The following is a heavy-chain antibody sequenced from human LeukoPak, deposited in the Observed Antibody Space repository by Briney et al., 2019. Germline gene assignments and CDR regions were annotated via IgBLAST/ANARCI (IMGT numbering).Heavy chain of an antibody. CDR1: GGSISSSNW. V-gene: IGHV4-4*02. CDR2: IFHTGTA. CDR3: ARLTPTTLSLYYYYMDV. Sequence: SETLSLTCAVSGGSISSSNWWSWVRQPPGKGLEWIGRIFHTGTADYKTSLKGRVTISVDKSKNQFSLKLTSVTAADTAVYYCARLTPTTLSLYYYYMDVWGKGTTVTVSS. D-gene: IGHD2/OR15-2a*01. J-gene: IGHJ6*03.